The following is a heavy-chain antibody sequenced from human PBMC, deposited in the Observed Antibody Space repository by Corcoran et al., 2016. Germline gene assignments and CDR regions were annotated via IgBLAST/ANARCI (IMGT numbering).Heavy chain of an antibody. Sequence: EVQLVEYGGGLVQPGGSLRLACAASGFTFSSYWMHWVRQAPGKGLVWVSRINSDGSSTSYADSVKGRFTISRDNDKNTLYLQMNSVRAEGAAVYGCASDGSWYSSGWYTGRGYLDDWGQGTLVTVSS. V-gene: IGHV3-74*01. CDR1: GFTFSSYW. CDR2: INSDGSST. D-gene: IGHD6-19*01. CDR3: ASDGSWYSSGWYTGRGYLDD. J-gene: IGHJ4*02.